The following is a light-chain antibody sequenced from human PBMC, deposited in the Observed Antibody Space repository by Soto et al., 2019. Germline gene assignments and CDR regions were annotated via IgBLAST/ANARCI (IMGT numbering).Light chain of an antibody. J-gene: IGLJ1*01. CDR3: TSSTCISLYV. CDR2: TVS. V-gene: IGLV2-14*01. CDR1: SNDVGGYNH. Sequence: QSVPTQPASVSGSTGQSITICCPETSNDVGGYNHVSWYQQTTDKIPTLLIYTVSNPPSAVCGGFSGSKSGKSVSLTISGLQAEDESDYFCTSSTCISLYVFRTGTTVTV.